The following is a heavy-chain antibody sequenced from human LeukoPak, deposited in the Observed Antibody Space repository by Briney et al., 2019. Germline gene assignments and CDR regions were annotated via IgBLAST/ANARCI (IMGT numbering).Heavy chain of an antibody. D-gene: IGHD3-10*01. V-gene: IGHV3-30*03. Sequence: GGSLLLACAPPVFYFTNKLSDSVPRPPARGLGWVQGNQLDGRKKTYVDSVKGRFTISRDSPKNTVYLQMDSLRAEDTAVYYCARGAEKILSFGEYPSDAFDIWGQGTMVSVTS. CDR1: VFYFTNKL. J-gene: IGHJ3*02. CDR2: NQLDGRKK. CDR3: ARGAEKILSFGEYPSDAFDI.